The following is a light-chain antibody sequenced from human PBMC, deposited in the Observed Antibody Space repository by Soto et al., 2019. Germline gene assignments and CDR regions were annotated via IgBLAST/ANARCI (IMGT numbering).Light chain of an antibody. V-gene: IGKV3-15*01. J-gene: IGKJ2*01. Sequence: ETVMTQSPATLSVSPGERVTLSCRASQSVRTNLVWYQQSPGQPPRLLIYGASDRVASVPDRFSGSGSGTDFTLTISGLQSEDCAVYYCQQYNEWPRTFGQGTKLEIK. CDR3: QQYNEWPRT. CDR1: QSVRTN. CDR2: GAS.